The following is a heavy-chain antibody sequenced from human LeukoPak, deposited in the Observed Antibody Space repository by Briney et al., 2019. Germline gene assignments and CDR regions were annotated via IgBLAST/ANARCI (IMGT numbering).Heavy chain of an antibody. V-gene: IGHV3-23*01. CDR1: GFTFSSYA. D-gene: IGHD1-1*01. Sequence: GGSLRLSCAASGFTFSSYAMSWVRQAPGKGLEWVSAISSSGGSTFYADSVKGRFTISRDNSKNTLYLQMNSLRAEDTAVYYCAKGGTTGTHYFDYWGQGTLVTVSS. J-gene: IGHJ4*02. CDR2: ISSSGGST. CDR3: AKGGTTGTHYFDY.